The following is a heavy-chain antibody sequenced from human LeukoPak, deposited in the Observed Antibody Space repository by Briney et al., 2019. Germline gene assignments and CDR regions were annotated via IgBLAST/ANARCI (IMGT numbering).Heavy chain of an antibody. Sequence: GASVRVSCKASGFTFTGFYMHWVRQAPGQGLEWMGWINPHSGGTNYAQKCQGRVTMTRDTTISTAYLELSRLRSDDTAVYYCARVLAYYDSGTYPRARPFDIWGQGTMVTVSS. D-gene: IGHD3-10*01. CDR2: INPHSGGT. CDR1: GFTFTGFY. CDR3: ARVLAYYDSGTYPRARPFDI. J-gene: IGHJ3*02. V-gene: IGHV1-2*02.